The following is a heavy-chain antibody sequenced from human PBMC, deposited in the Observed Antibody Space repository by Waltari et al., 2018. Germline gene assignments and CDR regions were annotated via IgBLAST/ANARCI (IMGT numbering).Heavy chain of an antibody. CDR2: INPNSGGT. CDR3: AKSPWNGPLDY. V-gene: IGHV1-2*02. CDR1: GYTLTGNY. Sequence: QEHLVQSGAEVKKPGASVKVSCKASGYTLTGNYIHWVRQAPGQGLEWMGWINPNSGGTNYAQKFQGRVTVTRDTSISTAYMEVSSLRSDDTAVYYCAKSPWNGPLDYGGQGTLVTVSS. J-gene: IGHJ4*02. D-gene: IGHD2-8*01.